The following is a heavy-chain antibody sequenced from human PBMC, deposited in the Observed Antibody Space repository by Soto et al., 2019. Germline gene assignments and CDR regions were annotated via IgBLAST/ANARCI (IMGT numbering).Heavy chain of an antibody. J-gene: IGHJ3*02. CDR3: ARGSMVQGVTPFDI. D-gene: IGHD3-10*01. CDR2: IYYSGSA. CDR1: SGSISRGPYY. Sequence: QVQLQESGPGLVKPSQTLSLTCNVSSGSISRGPYYWSWIRQHPGGGLEWIGYIYYSGSAYYNPSLESRVTMSIDTSKSHFSLKLISVTAADTAVYYCARGSMVQGVTPFDIWGHGTLVTVSS. V-gene: IGHV4-31*03.